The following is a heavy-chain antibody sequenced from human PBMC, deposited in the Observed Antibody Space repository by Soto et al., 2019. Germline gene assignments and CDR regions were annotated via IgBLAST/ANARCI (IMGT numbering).Heavy chain of an antibody. CDR2: IYYSGRT. Sequence: QLQLQESGPGLVKPSETLSLTCTVSGGSISSSSYYWGWIRQPPGKGLAWIGSIYYSGRTYYNPSLKSRVTISVVTSKNQFSLKLSSVTAADTAVYYCASLYYDSSGLYYFDYWGQGTLVTVSS. V-gene: IGHV4-39*01. CDR3: ASLYYDSSGLYYFDY. D-gene: IGHD3-22*01. J-gene: IGHJ4*02. CDR1: GGSISSSSYY.